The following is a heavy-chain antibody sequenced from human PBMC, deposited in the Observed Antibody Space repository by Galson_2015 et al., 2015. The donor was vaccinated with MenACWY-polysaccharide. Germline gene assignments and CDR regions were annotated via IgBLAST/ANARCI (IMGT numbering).Heavy chain of an antibody. D-gene: IGHD5-24*01. CDR2: IYSSGRT. Sequence: TLSLTCTVSGGSMTSGNYYWTWIRQPTGKGLEWIGRIYSSGRTDINPSLKSRVTISLDPSKNQFSLSLSSVTAADTAAYYCVRGSDTIFALDIWGQGTMVTVSS. V-gene: IGHV4-61*02. J-gene: IGHJ3*02. CDR3: VRGSDTIFALDI. CDR1: GGSMTSGNYY.